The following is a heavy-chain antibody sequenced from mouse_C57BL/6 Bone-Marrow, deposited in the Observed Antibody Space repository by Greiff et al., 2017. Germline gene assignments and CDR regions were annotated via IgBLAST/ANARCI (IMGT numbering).Heavy chain of an antibody. CDR1: GYTFTSYT. J-gene: IGHJ4*01. CDR3: ASNRRSGPYAMDC. V-gene: IGHV1-4*01. CDR2: INPSSGYT. Sequence: VQLQQSGAELARPGASVKMSCKASGYTFTSYTMHWVKQRPGQGLEWIGYINPSSGYTKYNQKFKDKATLTADKSSSTAYMQLSSLTSADSAVYYCASNRRSGPYAMDCWGQGTSVTVSS. D-gene: IGHD1-3*01.